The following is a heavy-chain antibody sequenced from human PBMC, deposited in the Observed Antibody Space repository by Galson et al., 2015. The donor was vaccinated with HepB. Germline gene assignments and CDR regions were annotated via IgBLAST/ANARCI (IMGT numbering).Heavy chain of an antibody. CDR3: ATGNQYYYDSSGYYPFDY. Sequence: SLRLSCAASGFTFSSYAMHWVRQAPGKGLEYVSAISSNGGSTYYANSVKGRFTISRDNSKNTLYLQMGSLRAEDMAVYYCATGNQYYYDSSGYYPFDYWGQGTLVTVSS. V-gene: IGHV3-64*01. CDR2: ISSNGGST. J-gene: IGHJ4*02. CDR1: GFTFSSYA. D-gene: IGHD3-22*01.